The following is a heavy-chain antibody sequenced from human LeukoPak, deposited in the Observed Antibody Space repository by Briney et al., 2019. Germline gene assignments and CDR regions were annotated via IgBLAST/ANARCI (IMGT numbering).Heavy chain of an antibody. CDR1: GFTFSSYE. D-gene: IGHD4-17*01. CDR2: ISWNSGSI. J-gene: IGHJ6*03. Sequence: GGSLRLSCAASGFTFSSYEMHSVRQATGKGLEWVSGISWNSGSIGYATSVKGRFTISRDNAKNSLYLQMNSLRAEDTALYYCAATTSYYYYYYMDVWGKGTTVTVSS. V-gene: IGHV3-9*01. CDR3: AATTSYYYYYYMDV.